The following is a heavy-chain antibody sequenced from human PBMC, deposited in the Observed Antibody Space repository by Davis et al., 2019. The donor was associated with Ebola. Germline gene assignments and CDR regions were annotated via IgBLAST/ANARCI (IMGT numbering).Heavy chain of an antibody. CDR3: ARTSGAGADP. CDR1: GGSISSYY. Sequence: PSETLSLTCTVSGGSISSYYWSWIRQPPGKGLEWIGYIYYSGSTNYNPSLKSRVTISVDTSKNQFSLKLSSVTAADTAVYYCARTSGAGADPWGQGTLVTVSS. J-gene: IGHJ5*02. D-gene: IGHD2-2*01. V-gene: IGHV4-59*01. CDR2: IYYSGST.